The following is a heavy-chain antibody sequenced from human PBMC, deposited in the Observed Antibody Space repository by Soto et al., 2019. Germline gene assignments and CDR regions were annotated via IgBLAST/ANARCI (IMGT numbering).Heavy chain of an antibody. Sequence: ASVKVSCKASGYTFTGYYMPWVRQAPGQELEWRGWINPNSGGTNYAQKFQGRVTMTRDTSISTAYMELSRLRSDDTAVYYCAREGGRIAAAGKAFYYYYGMDVWGQGTTVTVSS. V-gene: IGHV1-2*02. CDR1: GYTFTGYY. CDR3: AREGGRIAAAGKAFYYYYGMDV. J-gene: IGHJ6*02. CDR2: INPNSGGT. D-gene: IGHD6-13*01.